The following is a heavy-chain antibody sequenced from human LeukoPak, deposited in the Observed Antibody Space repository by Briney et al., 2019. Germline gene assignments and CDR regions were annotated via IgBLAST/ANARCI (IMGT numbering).Heavy chain of an antibody. V-gene: IGHV1-69*05. D-gene: IGHD4-17*01. CDR2: IIPIFGTA. J-gene: IGHJ4*02. CDR3: AREPHGESPGY. Sequence: GASVKVSCKASGGTFSSYAISWVRQAPGQGLEWMGRIIPIFGTANYAQKFQGRVTITTDESTSTAYMELSSLRSEDTAVYYCAREPHGESPGYWGQGTLVTVSS. CDR1: GGTFSSYA.